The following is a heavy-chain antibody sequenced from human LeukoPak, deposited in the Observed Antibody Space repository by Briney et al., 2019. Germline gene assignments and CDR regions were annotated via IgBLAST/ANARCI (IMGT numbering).Heavy chain of an antibody. CDR2: ISSSSSTI. Sequence: PGGSLRLSCAASGFTFSSYSMNWVRQAPGKGLEWVSYISSSSSTIYYADSVKGRFTISRDNAKNSLYLEMNSLRAEDTAVYYCARDRDGSTLGLFDFWGQGTLVTVSS. D-gene: IGHD2-2*03. CDR1: GFTFSSYS. CDR3: ARDRDGSTLGLFDF. J-gene: IGHJ4*02. V-gene: IGHV3-48*04.